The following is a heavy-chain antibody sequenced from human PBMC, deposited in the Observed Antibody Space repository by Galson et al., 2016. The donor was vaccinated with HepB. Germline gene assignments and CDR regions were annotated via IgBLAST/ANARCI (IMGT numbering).Heavy chain of an antibody. J-gene: IGHJ5*02. D-gene: IGHD4-11*01. V-gene: IGHV4-39*01. CDR2: MYYSGSA. CDR1: GGSVSSTTYY. Sequence: TLSLTCAVSGGSVSSTTYYWGWIRQPPGKGLEWIGSMYYSGSAYYNPSLKSRVTISVDTSKDQFSLKLTSVTAADTAVDYCMRHTWRITTPNWFDPWGQGTLVTVSS. CDR3: MRHTWRITTPNWFDP.